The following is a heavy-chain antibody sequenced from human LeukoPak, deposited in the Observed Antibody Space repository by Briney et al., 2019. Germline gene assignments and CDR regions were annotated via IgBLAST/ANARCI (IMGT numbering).Heavy chain of an antibody. CDR3: ATGIDFWSGYYNFDY. J-gene: IGHJ4*02. CDR1: GYTLTGYY. V-gene: IGHV1-2*02. CDR2: INPNSGGT. Sequence: ASVKVSCKASGYTLTGYYMHWVRQAPGQGLEWMGWINPNSGGTNYAQKFQGRVTMTRDTSISTAYMELSRLRSDDTAVYYCATGIDFWSGYYNFDYWGQGTLVTVSS. D-gene: IGHD3-3*01.